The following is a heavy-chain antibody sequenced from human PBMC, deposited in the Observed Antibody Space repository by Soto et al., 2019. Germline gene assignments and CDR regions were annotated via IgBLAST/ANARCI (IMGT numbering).Heavy chain of an antibody. Sequence: GGSLRLSCVASGFSFSANAMTWVRQAPGKGLEWVSSILHIGDSAYYADSVKGRFTISRDNSKSTLYLQMNSLRAEDTAVYYCARATLRFLEWPVGDAFDIWGQGTMVTVSS. CDR2: ILHIGDSA. V-gene: IGHV3-23*01. J-gene: IGHJ3*02. D-gene: IGHD3-3*01. CDR1: GFSFSANA. CDR3: ARATLRFLEWPVGDAFDI.